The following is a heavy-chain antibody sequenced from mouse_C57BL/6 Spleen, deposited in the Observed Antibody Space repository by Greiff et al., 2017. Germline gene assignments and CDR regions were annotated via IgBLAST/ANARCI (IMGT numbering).Heavy chain of an antibody. Sequence: QVQLQQSGAELVRPGASVKLSCKASGYTFTDYYINWVKQRPGQGLEWIARIYPGSGNTYYNEKFKGKATLTAEKSSSTAYMQLSSLTSEDSAVYYCARGDLYYGSSYSDGYFDVWGTGTTVTVSS. CDR2: IYPGSGNT. CDR3: ARGDLYYGSSYSDGYFDV. J-gene: IGHJ1*03. D-gene: IGHD1-1*01. V-gene: IGHV1-76*01. CDR1: GYTFTDYY.